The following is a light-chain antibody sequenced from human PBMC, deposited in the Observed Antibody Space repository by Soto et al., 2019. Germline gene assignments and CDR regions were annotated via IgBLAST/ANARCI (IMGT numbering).Light chain of an antibody. V-gene: IGKV3-20*01. Sequence: EIVLTQSPGTLSLSPGERATLSCRASQSVSGTYLTWYQQKPGQAPRRLIYGASIRATGIPDRFSGSGSGTDFTLNISRLEHEDFAVYYCQYYGSSPRVTFGGGTKLEIK. CDR3: QYYGSSPRVT. CDR1: QSVSGTY. CDR2: GAS. J-gene: IGKJ4*01.